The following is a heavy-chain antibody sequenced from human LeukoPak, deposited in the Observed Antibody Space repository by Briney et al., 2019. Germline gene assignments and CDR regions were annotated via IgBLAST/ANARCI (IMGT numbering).Heavy chain of an antibody. V-gene: IGHV1-8*01. CDR2: MNPNSGNT. D-gene: IGHD3-10*01. CDR3: ARESGFYGSGSRF. CDR1: GYTFTSYD. Sequence: ASVKVSCKASGYTFTSYDINWVRQATGQGLEWMGWMNPNSGNTGYAQKFRGRVTMTRNTSISTAYMELSSLTSEDTAMYYCARESGFYGSGSRFWGQGTLVTVSS. J-gene: IGHJ4*02.